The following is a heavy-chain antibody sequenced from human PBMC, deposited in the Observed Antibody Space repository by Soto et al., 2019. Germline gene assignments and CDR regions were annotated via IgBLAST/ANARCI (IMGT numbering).Heavy chain of an antibody. D-gene: IGHD2-21*02. CDR3: AREGEVVTAAYYYYYGMDV. Sequence: GGSLILSCAASGFTFSSYAMHWVRQAPGKGLEWVAVISYDGSNKYYADSVKGRFTISRDNSKNTLYLQMNSLRAEDTAVYYCAREGEVVTAAYYYYYGMDVWGQGTTVTVSS. CDR1: GFTFSSYA. V-gene: IGHV3-30-3*01. CDR2: ISYDGSNK. J-gene: IGHJ6*02.